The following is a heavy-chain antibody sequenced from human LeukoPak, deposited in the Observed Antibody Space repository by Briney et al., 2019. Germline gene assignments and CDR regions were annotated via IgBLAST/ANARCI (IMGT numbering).Heavy chain of an antibody. V-gene: IGHV3-74*01. D-gene: IGHD2-2*01. CDR3: ARPYCSSTSCLNWFDP. Sequence: PGGSLRLSCAASGFTFSSYSMNWVRQAPGKGLVWVSRINTDGSSTSYADSVKGRFTISRDNAKNTLYLQMNSLRAEDTVVYYCARPYCSSTSCLNWFDPWGQGTLVTVSS. CDR1: GFTFSSYS. J-gene: IGHJ5*02. CDR2: INTDGSST.